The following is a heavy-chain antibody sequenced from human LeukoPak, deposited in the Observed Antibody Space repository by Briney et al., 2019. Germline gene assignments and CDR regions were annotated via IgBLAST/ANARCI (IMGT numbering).Heavy chain of an antibody. CDR1: GFTFSGYA. J-gene: IGHJ4*02. Sequence: GGSLRLSCAASGFTFSGYAMHWVRQAPGKGLEWVAVISYDGSNEYYADSVKGRFTISRDNSKNTLYQQMNSLSVEDTAVYYCARVGYYASGPFSYFDYWGQGTLVTVSS. D-gene: IGHD3-10*01. CDR2: ISYDGSNE. CDR3: ARVGYYASGPFSYFDY. V-gene: IGHV3-30-3*01.